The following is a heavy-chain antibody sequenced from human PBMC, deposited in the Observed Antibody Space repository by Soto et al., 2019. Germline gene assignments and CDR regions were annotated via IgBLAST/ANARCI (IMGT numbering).Heavy chain of an antibody. D-gene: IGHD2-8*01. CDR1: GVIFKNYA. Sequence: QVQLVQSGAEVKKPGSSVTVSCKASGVIFKNYAFSWVRQAPGQGLEWMGGIIPMFGTTNSAQSFQDRVTITADESTSTVYLELSSLRSDDTAIYYCARGIADIQTGVNCFVPWGQVTLVTVSS. J-gene: IGHJ5*02. V-gene: IGHV1-69*01. CDR3: ARGIADIQTGVNCFVP. CDR2: IIPMFGTT.